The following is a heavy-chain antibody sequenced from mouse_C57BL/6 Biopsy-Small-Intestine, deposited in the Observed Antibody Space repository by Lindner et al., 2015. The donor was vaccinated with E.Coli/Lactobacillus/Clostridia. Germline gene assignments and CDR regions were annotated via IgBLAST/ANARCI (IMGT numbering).Heavy chain of an antibody. CDR2: IYPTSGNI. Sequence: VQLQESGAELARPGASVKLSCKASGYSFTSYGISWVKQRTGQGLEWIGEIYPTSGNIYYNEKFKGKATLTADKSSSTACVEVRSLTSEDSAVYFCARRLPYAMDYWGQGTSLTVSS. CDR1: GYSFTSYG. J-gene: IGHJ4*01. CDR3: ARRLPYAMDY. V-gene: IGHV1-81*01. D-gene: IGHD2-4*01.